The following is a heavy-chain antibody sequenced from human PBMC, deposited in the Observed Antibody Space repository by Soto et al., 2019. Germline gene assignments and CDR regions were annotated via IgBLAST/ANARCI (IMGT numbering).Heavy chain of an antibody. CDR2: IWFDESQK. D-gene: IGHD5-12*01. Sequence: QVQLVESGGGEVQPGRSLRLSCAASGFTFSSYGMHWVRQAPGKGLEWVAVIWFDESQKYYGDSVKGRFTISRDDSKNTLYLQMSSLRAEDTAVYYCAKEGGYSGYEFDYWGQGTRVTVSS. CDR3: AKEGGYSGYEFDY. CDR1: GFTFSSYG. J-gene: IGHJ4*02. V-gene: IGHV3-33*06.